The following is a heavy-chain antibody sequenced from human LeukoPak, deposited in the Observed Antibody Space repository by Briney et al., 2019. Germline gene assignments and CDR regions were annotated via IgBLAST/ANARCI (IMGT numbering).Heavy chain of an antibody. J-gene: IGHJ6*02. CDR1: GGSFSGYY. CDR3: ARSNRGDYDFWSGYDYYYYYGMDV. Sequence: SETLSLTCAVYGGSFSGYYWSWIRQPPGKGLEWIGEINHSGSTNYNPSLKSRVTISVDTSKNQFSLKLSSVTAADTAVYYCARSNRGDYDFWSGYDYYYYYGMDVWGQGTTVTVSS. V-gene: IGHV4-34*01. D-gene: IGHD3-3*01. CDR2: INHSGST.